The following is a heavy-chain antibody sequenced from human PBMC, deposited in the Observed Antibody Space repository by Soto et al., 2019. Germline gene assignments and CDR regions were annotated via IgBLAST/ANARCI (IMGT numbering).Heavy chain of an antibody. V-gene: IGHV1-18*01. Sequence: QVQLVQSGAEVKTPGSSLKVSCKASGYSFTSYGIGWVRQVPGQGPEWMGWISPYNGRTNYAQSVKGRVVMTTDISTNTVYLELRSLRSDDSAIYYCGRCRTDSYAMDVWGQGTTVTVSS. CDR1: GYSFTSYG. D-gene: IGHD5-18*01. J-gene: IGHJ6*02. CDR2: ISPYNGRT. CDR3: GRCRTDSYAMDV.